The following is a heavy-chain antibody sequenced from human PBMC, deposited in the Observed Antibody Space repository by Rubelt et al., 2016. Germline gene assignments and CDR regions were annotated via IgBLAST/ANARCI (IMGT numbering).Heavy chain of an antibody. J-gene: IGHJ4*02. CDR3: ARGGIPPSIAVAGGPIDY. Sequence: VQSGAEVKKPGSSVKVSCKASGGTFSSYAISWVRQAPGQGLEWMGGIIPILGIANYAQKFQGRVTITADKSTSTAYMELSSLRSEDTAVYYCARGGIPPSIAVAGGPIDYWGQGTLVTVSS. V-gene: IGHV1-69*10. CDR1: GGTFSSYA. D-gene: IGHD6-19*01. CDR2: IIPILGIA.